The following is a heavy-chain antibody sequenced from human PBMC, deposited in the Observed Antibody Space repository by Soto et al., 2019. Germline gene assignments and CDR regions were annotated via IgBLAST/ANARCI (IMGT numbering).Heavy chain of an antibody. CDR3: ARHLGDIVVVPAAITGFDY. Sequence: EVQLVQSGAEVKKPGESLRISCKGSGYGFTSYWISWVRQMPGKGLEWMGRIDPSDSYTNYSPSFQGHVTISADKSIITAYLQWSSLKASDTAMYYCARHLGDIVVVPAAITGFDYWGQGTLVTVSS. D-gene: IGHD2-2*01. J-gene: IGHJ4*02. CDR1: GYGFTSYW. CDR2: IDPSDSYT. V-gene: IGHV5-10-1*03.